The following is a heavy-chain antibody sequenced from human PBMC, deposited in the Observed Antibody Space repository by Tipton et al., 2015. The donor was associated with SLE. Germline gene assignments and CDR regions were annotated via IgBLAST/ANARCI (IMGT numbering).Heavy chain of an antibody. CDR2: INHSGST. CDR1: GGSFSGYY. CDR3: ATVWWNRFYFDY. V-gene: IGHV4-34*01. D-gene: IGHD4/OR15-4a*01. Sequence: TLSLTCAVYGGSFSGYYWSWIRQPPGKGLEWIGEINHSGSTNYNPSLKSRVTISVDTSKNQFSLKLSSVTAADTAVYYCATVWWNRFYFDYWGQGTLVTVSS. J-gene: IGHJ4*02.